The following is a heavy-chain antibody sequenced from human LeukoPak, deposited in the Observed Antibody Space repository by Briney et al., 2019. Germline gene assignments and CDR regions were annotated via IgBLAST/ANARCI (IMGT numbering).Heavy chain of an antibody. CDR3: AKGYLTGYLLGIDY. Sequence: GGSLRLSCAASGFTFDDYAMHWVRQAPGKGLEGVSGISWNSGSIGYADSVKGRFTISRDNAKNSLYLQMNSLRAEDTALYYCAKGYLTGYLLGIDYWGQGTLVTVSS. CDR2: ISWNSGSI. D-gene: IGHD3-9*01. CDR1: GFTFDDYA. V-gene: IGHV3-9*01. J-gene: IGHJ4*02.